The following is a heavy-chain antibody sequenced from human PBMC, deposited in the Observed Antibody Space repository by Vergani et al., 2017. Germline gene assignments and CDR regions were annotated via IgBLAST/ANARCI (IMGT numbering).Heavy chain of an antibody. V-gene: IGHV3-43*02. CDR3: AKEGDSGARLAFDI. D-gene: IGHD5-12*01. J-gene: IGHJ3*02. Sequence: EVQLVESGGGVVQPGGSLRLSCAASGFTFDDYAMHWVRQAPGKGLEWVSLISGDGGSTYYADSVKGRFTISRDNSKNSLYLQMNSLRTEDTAFYYCAKEGDSGARLAFDIWGQGTMVTVSS. CDR2: ISGDGGST. CDR1: GFTFDDYA.